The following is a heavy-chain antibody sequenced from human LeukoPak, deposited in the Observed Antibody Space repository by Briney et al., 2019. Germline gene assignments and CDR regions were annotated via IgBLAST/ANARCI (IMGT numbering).Heavy chain of an antibody. CDR2: IDADGGAT. V-gene: IGHV3-23*01. D-gene: IGHD3-10*01. J-gene: IGHJ5*02. CDR3: AKDQSYYNWFDP. CDR1: GFTFSNFV. Sequence: GGSLRLSCAASGFTFSNFVMNWVRQAPGKGLEWVSSIDADGGATFYADSVQGRFSISRDNAKNTLGLQMHSLTAEDTAIYYCAKDQSYYNWFDPWGQGTRVTVSS.